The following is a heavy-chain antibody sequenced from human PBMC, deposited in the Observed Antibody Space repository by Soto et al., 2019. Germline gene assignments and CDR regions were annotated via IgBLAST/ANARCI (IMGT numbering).Heavy chain of an antibody. CDR2: IIPILGIA. D-gene: IGHD3-10*01. CDR3: ARDISTLLGAMGRGVRTNGMDV. CDR1: GGTFSSYT. V-gene: IGHV1-69*08. Sequence: QVQLVQSGAEVKKPGSSVKVSCKASGGTFSSYTISWVRQAPGQGLEWMGRIIPILGIANYAQKFQGRVTSPADKSKSTGYLELRSLRSEDTAVYYCARDISTLLGAMGRGVRTNGMDVWGQGTTVTVSS. J-gene: IGHJ6*02.